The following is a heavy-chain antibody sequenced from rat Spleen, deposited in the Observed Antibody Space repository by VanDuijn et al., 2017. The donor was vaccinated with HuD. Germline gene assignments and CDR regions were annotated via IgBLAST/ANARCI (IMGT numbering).Heavy chain of an antibody. D-gene: IGHD1-6*01. J-gene: IGHJ2*01. CDR3: TRDRILRSTGFDY. CDR2: ISPSGGIT. CDR1: GFTFSDYA. Sequence: EVQLVESGGGLVQPGNSLKLSCAASGFTFSDYAMAWVRQAPTKGLEWVASISPSGGITDYRDSVKGRFAISRDTAKSTLYLQMDSLGSEDTATYYCTRDRILRSTGFDYWGQGVMVTVSS. V-gene: IGHV5S23*01.